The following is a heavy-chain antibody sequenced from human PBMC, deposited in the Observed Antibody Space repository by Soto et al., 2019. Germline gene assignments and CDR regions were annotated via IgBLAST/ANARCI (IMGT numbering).Heavy chain of an antibody. V-gene: IGHV3-13*01. CDR1: GFTFSSYD. J-gene: IGHJ6*02. D-gene: IGHD1-26*01. CDR3: ARARELSSLDV. CDR2: IDTAGDT. Sequence: EVQLVESGGGLVKPGGSLRLSCAASGFTFSSYDMHWVRQATGKGLEWVSAIDTAGDTYYPGSVKGRFTISRENAKNSLYLQMNSLRAGDTAVYYCARARELSSLDVWGQGTTVTVSS.